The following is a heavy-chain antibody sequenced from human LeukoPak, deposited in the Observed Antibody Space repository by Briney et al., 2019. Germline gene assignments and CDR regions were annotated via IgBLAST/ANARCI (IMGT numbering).Heavy chain of an antibody. D-gene: IGHD3-3*01. CDR2: IYYSGST. CDR1: GGSISDTGYN. J-gene: IGHJ4*02. CDR3: ARINTVFGVVSGY. V-gene: IGHV4-39*07. Sequence: SETLSLTCTVSGGSISDTGYNWGWIRQPPGKGLEWIGAIYYSGSTYFNPSLKSRVTISLDTSKNQFSLKLSSVTAADTAVYYCARINTVFGVVSGYWGQGTLVTVSS.